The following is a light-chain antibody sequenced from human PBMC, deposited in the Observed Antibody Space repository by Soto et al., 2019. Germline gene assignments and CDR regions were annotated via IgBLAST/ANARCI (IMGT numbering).Light chain of an antibody. J-gene: IGLJ2*01. CDR3: AAWDDSLSAYVV. Sequence: QAVVTQPPSVSGTPGQRVTISCSGSSSNIGSNYVYWYQQFPGTAPKLLIYRNNQRPSGVPDRFSGSKSGTSASLAISGLRSEDEADYYCAAWDDSLSAYVVFGGGTKLTVL. CDR2: RNN. V-gene: IGLV1-47*01. CDR1: SSNIGSNY.